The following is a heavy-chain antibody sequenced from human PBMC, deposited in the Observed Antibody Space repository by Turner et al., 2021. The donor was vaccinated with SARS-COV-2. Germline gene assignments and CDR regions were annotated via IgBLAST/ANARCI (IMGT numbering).Heavy chain of an antibody. CDR2: ISSSSRYI. CDR1: GFTFSSYS. V-gene: IGHV3-21*01. Sequence: EVQLVESGGGLVKPGGSLSLSCAASGFTFSSYSMTWVRQAPGKGLAWVSSISSSSRYIYYADSVKGRFTISRDNAKNSLYLQMNSLRAEDTAVYYCARDSFGYYDSSGYYLGGFDYWGQGTLVTVSS. CDR3: ARDSFGYYDSSGYYLGGFDY. D-gene: IGHD3-22*01. J-gene: IGHJ4*02.